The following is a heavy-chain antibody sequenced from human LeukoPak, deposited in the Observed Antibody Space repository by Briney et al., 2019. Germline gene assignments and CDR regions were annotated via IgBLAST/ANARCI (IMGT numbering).Heavy chain of an antibody. CDR2: ISYSGST. Sequence: SETLSLTCTVSGGSISIYYWSWIRQPPGKGLEWIGYISYSGSTNYNPSPKSRVTISVDTSKNQFSLKLSSVTAADTAVYYCTRDGYCSGGSCYRVVYYWGQGTLVTVSS. J-gene: IGHJ4*02. CDR1: GGSISIYY. CDR3: TRDGYCSGGSCYRVVYY. V-gene: IGHV4-59*13. D-gene: IGHD2-15*01.